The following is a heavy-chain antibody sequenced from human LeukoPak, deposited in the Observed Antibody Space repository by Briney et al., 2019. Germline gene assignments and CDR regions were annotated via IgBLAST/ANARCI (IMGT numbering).Heavy chain of an antibody. V-gene: IGHV3-53*01. CDR2: IYRDGNT. D-gene: IGHD2-2*02. Sequence: PGGSLRLSCAASGLSLSVNYMTWVRQSPGKGLEWLSNIYRDGNTYYADSVNGRFSIPRDDYMNTLYLEMNSLRAEDTALYYCARYTFRAVDIWGQGSMVTVSS. CDR1: GLSLSVNY. J-gene: IGHJ3*02. CDR3: ARYTFRAVDI.